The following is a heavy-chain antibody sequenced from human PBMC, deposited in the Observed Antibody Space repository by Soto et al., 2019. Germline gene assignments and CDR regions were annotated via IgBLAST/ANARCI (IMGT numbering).Heavy chain of an antibody. CDR2: INPNSGGT. CDR1: GYTFSGFY. V-gene: IGHV1-2*02. Sequence: ASVKVSCKASGYTFSGFYMHWVRQAPGQGLEWTGWINPNSGGTKSAEKFQGRVTMTRDTSISTAYMELSRLTSDDTAVYYCASAAVTGTAGLDFWGQGTQVTVSS. D-gene: IGHD6-19*01. CDR3: ASAAVTGTAGLDF. J-gene: IGHJ4*02.